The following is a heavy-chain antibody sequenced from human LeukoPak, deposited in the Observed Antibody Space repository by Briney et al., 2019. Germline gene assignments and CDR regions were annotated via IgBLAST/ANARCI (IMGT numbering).Heavy chain of an antibody. Sequence: GGSLRLSCAASGFTVSNNYMNWVRQAPGKVLEWVSGIYSGGSTSYADSVKGRFTISRDNSRNTVSLQMNTLRAEDTAVYYCARGNSYDSSGYPEFFQNWGQGTLVTVSS. CDR2: IYSGGST. CDR1: GFTVSNNY. D-gene: IGHD3-22*01. CDR3: ARGNSYDSSGYPEFFQN. J-gene: IGHJ1*01. V-gene: IGHV3-66*01.